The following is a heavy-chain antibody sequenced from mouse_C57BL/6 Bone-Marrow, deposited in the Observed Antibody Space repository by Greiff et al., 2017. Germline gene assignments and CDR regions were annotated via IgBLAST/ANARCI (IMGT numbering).Heavy chain of an antibody. J-gene: IGHJ4*01. Sequence: QVQLQQSGAELVRPGASVKLSCKASGYTFTDYYINWVKQRPGQGLEWIARIYPGSGNTYYNEKFKGKATLTAEKSSSTAYMQLSSLTSEDSAVYFCARLVITTIMDYWGQGTSVTVSS. CDR2: IYPGSGNT. V-gene: IGHV1-76*01. CDR1: GYTFTDYY. CDR3: ARLVITTIMDY. D-gene: IGHD2-4*01.